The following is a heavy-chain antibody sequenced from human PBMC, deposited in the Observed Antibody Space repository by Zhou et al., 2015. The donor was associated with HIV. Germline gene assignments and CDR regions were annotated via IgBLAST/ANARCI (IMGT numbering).Heavy chain of an antibody. Sequence: QVQLVQSGAEVKKPGSSVKVSCKASGGTFSSYAISWVRQAPGQGLEWMGGIIPIFGTANYAQKFQGRVTITADESTSTAYMELSSLRSEDTAVYYCARFRGPGSIAAAHPFDPWGQGTLVTVSS. CDR3: ARFRGPGSIAAAHPFDP. J-gene: IGHJ5*02. D-gene: IGHD6-13*01. CDR2: IIPIFGTA. CDR1: GGTFSSYA. V-gene: IGHV1-69*01.